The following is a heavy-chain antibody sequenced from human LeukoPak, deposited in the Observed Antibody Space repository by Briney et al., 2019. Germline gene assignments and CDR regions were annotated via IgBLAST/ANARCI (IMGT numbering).Heavy chain of an antibody. CDR2: ISWNSGSI. CDR3: AKDIGYGMDV. CDR1: GFTFDDYA. V-gene: IGHV3-9*01. J-gene: IGHJ6*02. Sequence: PGGSLRLSCAASGFTFDDYAMHWVRHAPGKGLEWVSGISWNSGSIGYADSVKGRFTISRDNAKNSLYLQMNSLRAEDTALYYCAKDIGYGMDVWGQGTTVTVSS.